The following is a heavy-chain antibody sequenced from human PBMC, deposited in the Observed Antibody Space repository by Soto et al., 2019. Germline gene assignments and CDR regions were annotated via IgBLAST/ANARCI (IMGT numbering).Heavy chain of an antibody. V-gene: IGHV3-21*01. Sequence: GGSLRLSCAASGFTFSSYSMNWVRQAPGKGLEWVSSISSSSSYIYYEDSVKGRFPISRDNAKNSLYLQMNSLRAEDTAVYYCARVGLGLYYYGSGSWPRHYWGQGTLVTVSS. D-gene: IGHD3-10*01. J-gene: IGHJ4*02. CDR2: ISSSSSYI. CDR1: GFTFSSYS. CDR3: ARVGLGLYYYGSGSWPRHY.